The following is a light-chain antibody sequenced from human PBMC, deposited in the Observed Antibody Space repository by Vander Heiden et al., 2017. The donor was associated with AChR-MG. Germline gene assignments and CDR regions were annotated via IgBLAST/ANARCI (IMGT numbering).Light chain of an antibody. J-gene: IGLJ2*01. CDR3: QAWDSSTAS. CDR2: QDS. Sequence: SYELTQPPSVSVSPGQTASITCSGDKLGDKYACWYQQKPGQSPVLVIYQDSKRPSGIPERFSGSNSGNTATLTISGTQAMDEADYYCQAWDSSTASFGGGTKL. CDR1: KLGDKY. V-gene: IGLV3-1*01.